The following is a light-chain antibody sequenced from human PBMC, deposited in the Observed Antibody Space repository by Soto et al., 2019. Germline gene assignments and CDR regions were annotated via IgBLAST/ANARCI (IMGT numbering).Light chain of an antibody. CDR3: QQSKSFPLT. V-gene: IGKV1-16*01. Sequence: DIQMTQSPSSLSASVGDRVTITCRASQGIDTYLAWFQQKPGKAPKVLIYIASRLQPGVPSRFSGRGSGTDFSLTISNLQPEDFATYFCQQSKSFPLTFGGGTKVDIK. CDR1: QGIDTY. CDR2: IAS. J-gene: IGKJ4*01.